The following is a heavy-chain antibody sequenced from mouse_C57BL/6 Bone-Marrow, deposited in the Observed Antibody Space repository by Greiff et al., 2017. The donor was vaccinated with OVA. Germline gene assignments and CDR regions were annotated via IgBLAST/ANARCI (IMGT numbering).Heavy chain of an antibody. J-gene: IGHJ1*03. CDR3: ARITTVVATPYWYFDV. V-gene: IGHV2-9-1*01. D-gene: IGHD1-1*01. Sequence: VKLVESGPGLVAPSQSLSITCTVSGFSLTSYAISWVRQPPGKGLEWLGVIWTGGGTNYNSALKSRLSISKDNSKSQVFLKMNSLQTDDTARYYCARITTVVATPYWYFDVGGTGTTGTVSS. CDR2: IWTGGGT. CDR1: GFSLTSYA.